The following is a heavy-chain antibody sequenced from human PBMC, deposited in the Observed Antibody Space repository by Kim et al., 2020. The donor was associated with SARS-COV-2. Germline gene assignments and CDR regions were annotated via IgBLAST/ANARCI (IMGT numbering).Heavy chain of an antibody. CDR3: ARVAAAGSGAFDI. Sequence: SETLSLTCAVYGGSFSGYYWSWIRQPPGKGLEWIGEINHSGSTNYNPSLKSRVTISVDTSKNQFSLKLSSVTAADTAVYYCARVAAAGSGAFDIWGQGTMVTVSS. CDR2: INHSGST. D-gene: IGHD6-13*01. V-gene: IGHV4-34*01. CDR1: GGSFSGYY. J-gene: IGHJ3*02.